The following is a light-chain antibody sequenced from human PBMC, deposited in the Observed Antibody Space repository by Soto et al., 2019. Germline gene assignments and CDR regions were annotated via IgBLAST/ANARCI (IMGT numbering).Light chain of an antibody. Sequence: AIQLTQSPSSLSASVGDRVTITCRASQGFSSALAWYQQKPGRTPKLLIYDASTLESGVPSRFSGSGSGTDFTLTISSLQPEDFATYYCQQFNNYPLTFGGGNKVEIK. CDR1: QGFSSA. CDR2: DAS. CDR3: QQFNNYPLT. J-gene: IGKJ4*01. V-gene: IGKV1D-13*01.